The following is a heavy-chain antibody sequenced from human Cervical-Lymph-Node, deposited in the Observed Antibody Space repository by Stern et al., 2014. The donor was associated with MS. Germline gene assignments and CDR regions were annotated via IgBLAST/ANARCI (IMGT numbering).Heavy chain of an antibody. CDR1: GYIFSRYY. J-gene: IGHJ4*02. CDR2: INPTGGRA. V-gene: IGHV1-46*01. D-gene: IGHD6-19*01. CDR3: ARDDDVKWLARGYFDS. Sequence: VQLVESGPDMRKPGASVKVSCKASGYIFSRYYIHWVRQAPGQGLEWMGRINPTGGRARFAQKFQGRVDMTRDTSTSTVYMDLSNLTSEDTAVYYCARDDDVKWLARGYFDSWGQGTLVTVSS.